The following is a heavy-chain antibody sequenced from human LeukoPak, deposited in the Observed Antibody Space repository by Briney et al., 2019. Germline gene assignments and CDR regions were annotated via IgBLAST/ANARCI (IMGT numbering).Heavy chain of an antibody. CDR2: IYYSGST. D-gene: IGHD4-17*01. CDR1: GGSISSSSYY. J-gene: IGHJ3*02. V-gene: IGHV4-39*01. Sequence: SETLSLTCTVSGGSISSSSYYWGWIRQPPGKGLEWIGSIYYSGSTYYNPSLKSRATISVDTSKNQFSLKLSSVTAADTAVYYCARRLTGSYGDDAFDIWGQGTMVTVSS. CDR3: ARRLTGSYGDDAFDI.